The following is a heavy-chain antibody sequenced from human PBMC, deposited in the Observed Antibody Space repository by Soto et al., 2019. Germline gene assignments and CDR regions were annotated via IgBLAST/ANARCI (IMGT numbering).Heavy chain of an antibody. V-gene: IGHV3-33*01. Sequence: PGGSLRLSCAASGFTFSSYGMHWVRQAPGKGLEGVAVIWYDGSNKYYADSVKGRFTISRDNSKNTLYLQMNSLRAEDTAVYYCARDRATFGLYYYGMDVWGQGTTVTVSS. J-gene: IGHJ6*02. CDR3: ARDRATFGLYYYGMDV. CDR2: IWYDGSNK. D-gene: IGHD1-26*01. CDR1: GFTFSSYG.